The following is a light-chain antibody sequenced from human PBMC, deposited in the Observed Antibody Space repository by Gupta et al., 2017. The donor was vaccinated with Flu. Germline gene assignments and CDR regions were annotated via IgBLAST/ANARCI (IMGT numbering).Light chain of an antibody. V-gene: IGKV2-28*01. J-gene: IGKJ2*01. Sequence: DIVMTQSPLSLAVTPGEPASISCRSSQSLVQSDGNKYLDWYLQRPGQSPQLLIYLGSNRAPGVPDRFSGSASGTDFTLKISRVETEDIGIYYCMQARQTPYTFGHGTKLQIK. CDR2: LGS. CDR1: QSLVQSDGNKY. CDR3: MQARQTPYT.